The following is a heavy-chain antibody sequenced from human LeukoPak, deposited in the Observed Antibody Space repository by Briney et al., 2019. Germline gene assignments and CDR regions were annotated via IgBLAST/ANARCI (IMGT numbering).Heavy chain of an antibody. CDR1: GGSFSGYY. V-gene: IGHV4-34*01. CDR2: INHSGST. J-gene: IGHJ3*02. Sequence: SETLSLTCAVYGGSFSGYYWSWIRQPPGKGLEWIGEINHSGSTNYNPSLKSRVTISVDTSKNQFSLKLSSVTAADTAVYYCARAIAVALDAFDIWGQGTMVTVSS. D-gene: IGHD6-19*01. CDR3: ARAIAVALDAFDI.